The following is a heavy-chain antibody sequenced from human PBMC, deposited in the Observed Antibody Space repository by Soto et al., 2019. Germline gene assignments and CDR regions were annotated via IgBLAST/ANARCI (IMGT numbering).Heavy chain of an antibody. Sequence: ASVKVSCKVSGYTLTELSMHWVRQAPGKGLEWMGWIDAENGKTNYAQKLQGRVTMTTDTSTNTAYMELRSLRSDDTAVYYCARDLDSSGPSYYYYGMDVWGQGTTVTV. D-gene: IGHD3-22*01. CDR2: IDAENGKT. CDR3: ARDLDSSGPSYYYYGMDV. CDR1: GYTLTELS. J-gene: IGHJ6*02. V-gene: IGHV1-24*01.